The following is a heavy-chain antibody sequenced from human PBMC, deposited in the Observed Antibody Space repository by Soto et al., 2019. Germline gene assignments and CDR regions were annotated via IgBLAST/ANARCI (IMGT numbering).Heavy chain of an antibody. Sequence: GASVKVSCKASGYTFTGYYIHWVRQATGQGLEWMGWMNPGSGGTGYAQKFQGRVTMTRDISIATAYMELSSLRSDDTAIYYCARMETFGSLNWFDPWGQGTLVTVSS. CDR1: GYTFTGYY. V-gene: IGHV1-8*02. J-gene: IGHJ5*02. CDR2: MNPGSGGT. CDR3: ARMETFGSLNWFDP. D-gene: IGHD3-16*01.